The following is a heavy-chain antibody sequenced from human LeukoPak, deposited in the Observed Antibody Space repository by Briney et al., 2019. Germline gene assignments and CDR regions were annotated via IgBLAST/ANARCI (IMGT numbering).Heavy chain of an antibody. CDR3: ARAPRGYSYGPNSYYFDY. CDR1: GGSFSGYY. J-gene: IGHJ4*02. D-gene: IGHD5-18*01. CDR2: INHSGST. V-gene: IGHV4-34*01. Sequence: PSETLSLTCAVYGGSFSGYYWSWIRQPPGKGLEWIGEINHSGSTNYNPSLKSRVTISVDTSKNQFSLKLSSVTAADTAVYYCARAPRGYSYGPNSYYFDYWGQGTLVTASS.